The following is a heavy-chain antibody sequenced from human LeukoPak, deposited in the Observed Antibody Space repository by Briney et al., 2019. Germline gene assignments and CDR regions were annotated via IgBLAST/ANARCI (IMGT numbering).Heavy chain of an antibody. CDR3: ARGTGDCCKD. Sequence: SQTLSLTCAISGASVSSNSASWDWIRQSPSRGLEWLGRTYYRSKWRNDYAVSVKSRITISPDTSKNQFSLQLNSVTPEDTAVYYCARGTGDCCKDWGLGTLVTVSS. J-gene: IGHJ4*02. D-gene: IGHD2-21*01. V-gene: IGHV6-1*01. CDR1: GASVSSNSAS. CDR2: TYYRSKWRN.